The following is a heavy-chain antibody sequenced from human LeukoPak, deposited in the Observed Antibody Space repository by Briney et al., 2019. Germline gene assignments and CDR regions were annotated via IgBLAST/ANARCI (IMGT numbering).Heavy chain of an antibody. D-gene: IGHD3-22*01. CDR3: ARDFSGGYYYDSSGYSDY. V-gene: IGHV3-23*01. CDR1: GFTFSSYA. CDR2: ISGSGGST. J-gene: IGHJ4*02. Sequence: PGGSLRLSCAASGFTFSSYAMSWVRQAPGKGLERVSAISGSGGSTYYADSVKGRFTISRDNSKNTLYLQMNSLRAEDTAVYYCARDFSGGYYYDSSGYSDYWGQGTLVTVSS.